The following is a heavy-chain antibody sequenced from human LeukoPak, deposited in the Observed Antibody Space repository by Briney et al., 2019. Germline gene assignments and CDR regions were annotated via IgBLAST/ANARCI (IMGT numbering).Heavy chain of an antibody. CDR3: AASSGWYKLDC. Sequence: GSLRLSCAASGFTFSSYAMSWVRQPPGKGLEWIGSIYYSGSTYYNPSLKSRVTISVDTSKNQFSLKLSSVTAADTAAYYCAASSGWYKLDCWGQGTLVTVSS. D-gene: IGHD6-19*01. J-gene: IGHJ4*02. CDR2: IYYSGST. V-gene: IGHV4-38-2*01. CDR1: GFTFSSYA.